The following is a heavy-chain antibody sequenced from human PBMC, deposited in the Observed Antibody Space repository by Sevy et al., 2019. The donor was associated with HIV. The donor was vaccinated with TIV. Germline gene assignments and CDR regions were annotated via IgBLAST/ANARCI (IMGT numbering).Heavy chain of an antibody. CDR1: GDSVSRNGAA. CDR2: SYYRSTWHK. Sequence: SQTLSLTCVISGDSVSRNGAAWNWIRQSPSRGLEWLRRSYYRSTWHKDYAISVKSRLTITPDTSKNQFFLQLNSVTPEDTAMYYCARAVAGVYYFDYWGQGTLVTVSS. D-gene: IGHD6-19*01. J-gene: IGHJ4*02. V-gene: IGHV6-1*01. CDR3: ARAVAGVYYFDY.